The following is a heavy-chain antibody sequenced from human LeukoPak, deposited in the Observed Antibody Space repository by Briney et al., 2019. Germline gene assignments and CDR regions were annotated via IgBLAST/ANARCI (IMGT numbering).Heavy chain of an antibody. J-gene: IGHJ5*02. CDR2: INHSGST. V-gene: IGHV4-34*01. CDR1: GGSFSGYY. Sequence: PSETLSLTCAVYGGSFSGYYWSWIRQPPGKGLEWIGEINHSGSTNYNPSLKSRVTISVDTSKNQFSLKLSSVTAADTAVYYCARHWRYYYGSGSWFDPWGQGILVTVSS. CDR3: ARHWRYYYGSGSWFDP. D-gene: IGHD3-10*01.